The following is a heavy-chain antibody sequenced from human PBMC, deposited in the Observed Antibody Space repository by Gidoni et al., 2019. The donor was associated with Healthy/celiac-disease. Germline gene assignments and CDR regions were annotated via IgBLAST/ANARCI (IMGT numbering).Heavy chain of an antibody. Sequence: QVQLVQSGAEEKKPGASVKVSCKASGYTFTSYAMHWVRQAPGQRLEWMGWINAGNGNTKYSQKFQGRVTITRDTSASTAYMELSSLRSEDTAVYYCARDQLASGYSSSNDAFDIWGQGTMVTVSS. J-gene: IGHJ3*02. V-gene: IGHV1-3*05. CDR2: INAGNGNT. CDR3: ARDQLASGYSSSNDAFDI. D-gene: IGHD6-19*01. CDR1: GYTFTSYA.